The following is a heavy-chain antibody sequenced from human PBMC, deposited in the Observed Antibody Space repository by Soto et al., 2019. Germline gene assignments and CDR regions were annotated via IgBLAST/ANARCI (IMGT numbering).Heavy chain of an antibody. Sequence: EVQLLESGGGLVQPGGSMRLSCAASGFTFSSYAMSWVRQAPGKGLEWVSAISGSGGSTYYAASVKGRFTISRDNSKNTLYLQMNSRRAEDTAVYYCAKDHDGDSNFDYWGQGPMVTVSS. J-gene: IGHJ4*02. CDR3: AKDHDGDSNFDY. CDR1: GFTFSSYA. CDR2: ISGSGGST. D-gene: IGHD4-17*01. V-gene: IGHV3-23*01.